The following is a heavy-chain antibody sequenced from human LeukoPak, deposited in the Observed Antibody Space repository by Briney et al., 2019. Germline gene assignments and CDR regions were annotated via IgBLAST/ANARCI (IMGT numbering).Heavy chain of an antibody. CDR3: ARDSARRGQTPNYYYYGMDV. CDR2: IYYSGST. J-gene: IGHJ6*02. Sequence: SETLSLTCTVSGGSISSGGYYWSWIRQHPGKGPEWIGYIYYSGSTYYNPSLKSRVTISVDTSKNQFSLKLSSVTAADTAVYYCARDSARRGQTPNYYYYGMDVWGQGTTVTVSS. V-gene: IGHV4-31*03. D-gene: IGHD3-10*01. CDR1: GGSISSGGYY.